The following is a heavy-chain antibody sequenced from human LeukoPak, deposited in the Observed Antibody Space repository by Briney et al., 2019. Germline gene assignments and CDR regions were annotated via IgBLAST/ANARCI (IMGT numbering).Heavy chain of an antibody. J-gene: IGHJ6*04. CDR1: GGSFSGYY. Sequence: SETLSLTCAVYGGSFSGYYWSWIRQPPGKGLEWIGEINHSGSTNYNPSLKSRVTISVDTSKNQFSLKLSSVTAADTAVYYCARGDIVVVPAAIHSGGMDVWGKGTTVTVSS. V-gene: IGHV4-34*01. CDR3: ARGDIVVVPAAIHSGGMDV. D-gene: IGHD2-2*02. CDR2: INHSGST.